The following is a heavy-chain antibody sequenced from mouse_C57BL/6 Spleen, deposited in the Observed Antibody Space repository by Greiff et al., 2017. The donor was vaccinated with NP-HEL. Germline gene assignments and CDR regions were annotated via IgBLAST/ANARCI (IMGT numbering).Heavy chain of an antibody. J-gene: IGHJ4*01. CDR2: ISDGGSYT. CDR3: ARDMVVATGYYAMDY. CDR1: GFTFSSYA. V-gene: IGHV5-4*01. D-gene: IGHD1-1*02. Sequence: DVQLQESGGGLVKPGGSLKLSCAASGFTFSSYAMSWVRQTPGKRLEWVATISDGGSYTNYPDNVKGRFTISRDNAKNNLYLQMSHLKSEDTAMYYCARDMVVATGYYAMDYWGQGTSVTVSS.